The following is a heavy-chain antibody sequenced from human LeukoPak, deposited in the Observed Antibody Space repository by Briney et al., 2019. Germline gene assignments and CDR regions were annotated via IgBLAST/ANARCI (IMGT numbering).Heavy chain of an antibody. CDR1: GGSFSGYY. CDR3: ARGITMVRGADL. D-gene: IGHD3-10*01. CDR2: INHSGST. Sequence: SETLSLTCAVYGGSFSGYYWSWTRQPPGKGLEWIGEINHSGSTNYNPSLKSRVTISVDTSKNQFSLKLSSVTAADTAVYYCARGITMVRGADLWGQGTLVTVSS. V-gene: IGHV4-34*01. J-gene: IGHJ4*02.